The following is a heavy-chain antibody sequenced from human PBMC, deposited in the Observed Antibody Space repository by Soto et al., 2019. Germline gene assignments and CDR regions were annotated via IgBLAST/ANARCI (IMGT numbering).Heavy chain of an antibody. CDR2: SSGYNGNT. CDR3: ARGLTRFGESTDPCDV. J-gene: IGHJ3*01. D-gene: IGHD3-10*01. CDR1: GYEFDNYG. V-gene: IGHV1-18*01. Sequence: QVQLVQSGAEVKNPGASVTVSCKASGYEFDNYGISWVQQAPRQGLEWMGWSSGYNGNTNSAENFHGRVTMTRDTSTRIAYLELKSLRSDDTAVYYCARGLTRFGESTDPCDVWGQGTMVTVSS.